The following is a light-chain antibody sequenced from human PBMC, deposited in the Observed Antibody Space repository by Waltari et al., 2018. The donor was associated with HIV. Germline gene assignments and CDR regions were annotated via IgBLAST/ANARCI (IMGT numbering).Light chain of an antibody. J-gene: IGLJ2*01. V-gene: IGLV1-40*01. CDR1: SSNLGAGSD. CDR3: QSYDSNLSGV. Sequence: QSELTQPPSVSAAPGQRVTISCTGSSSNLGAGSDVHWYQQVPGRAPKVVIYGNSNRPSGVPDRFAGSKSGSSASLVITGLQSEDEADYYCQSYDSNLSGVFGGGTKVTVL. CDR2: GNS.